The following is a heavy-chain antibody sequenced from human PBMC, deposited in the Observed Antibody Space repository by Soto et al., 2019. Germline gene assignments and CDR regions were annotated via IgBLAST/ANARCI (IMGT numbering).Heavy chain of an antibody. D-gene: IGHD1-26*01. Sequence: EGSLRLSCAASGFTFSSYGMHWVRQAPGKGLEWVAVIWYDGSNKYYADSVKGRFTISRDNSKNTLYLQMNSLRAEDTAVYYCARGILRIVGATTYDPLDYWGQGTLVTVSS. CDR1: GFTFSSYG. V-gene: IGHV3-33*01. CDR2: IWYDGSNK. J-gene: IGHJ4*02. CDR3: ARGILRIVGATTYDPLDY.